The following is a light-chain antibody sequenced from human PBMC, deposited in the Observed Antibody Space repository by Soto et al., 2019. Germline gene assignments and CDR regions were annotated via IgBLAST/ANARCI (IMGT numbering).Light chain of an antibody. CDR2: DAT. V-gene: IGKV1-5*01. CDR3: QHYNSYSEA. Sequence: IQMTQSPSTLSASLGDRVTITCRASQSISYSLAWYQQKPGKAPKLLIYDATSLQSGVPSRFSGSGSGTDFTLTISSLQPEDFATYYCQHYNSYSEAFGQGTKVDIK. CDR1: QSISYS. J-gene: IGKJ1*01.